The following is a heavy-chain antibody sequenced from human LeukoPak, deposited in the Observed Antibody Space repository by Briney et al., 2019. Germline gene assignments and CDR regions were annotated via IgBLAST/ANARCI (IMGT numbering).Heavy chain of an antibody. J-gene: IGHJ4*02. D-gene: IGHD3-10*01. CDR2: IHYSGST. Sequence: SETLSLTCTVSGGFSSSYYWSWNRQPPGKGLEWIGYIHYSGSTNYNPSLKSRVTISVDTSKNQFSLKLSSVTAADTAVYYCARRVLRITMVRGVMENYFDYWGQGILVTVSS. V-gene: IGHV4-59*08. CDR1: GGFSSSYY. CDR3: ARRVLRITMVRGVMENYFDY.